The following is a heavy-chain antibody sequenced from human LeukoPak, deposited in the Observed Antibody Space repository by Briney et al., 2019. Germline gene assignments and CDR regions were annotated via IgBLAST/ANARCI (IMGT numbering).Heavy chain of an antibody. CDR2: IYYSGST. CDR1: GGSISSSSYY. CDR3: ASSYCGGDCYDYYYYYYYMDV. Sequence: PSETLSLTCTVSGGSISSSSYYWGWIRQPPGKGLEWIGSIYYSGSTNYNPSLKSRVAISVDTSKNQFSLKLSSVTAADTAVYYCASSYCGGDCYDYYYYYYYMDVWGKGTTVTVSS. J-gene: IGHJ6*03. V-gene: IGHV4-39*07. D-gene: IGHD2-21*01.